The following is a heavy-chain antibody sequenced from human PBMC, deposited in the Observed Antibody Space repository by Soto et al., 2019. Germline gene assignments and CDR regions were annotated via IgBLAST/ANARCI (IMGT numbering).Heavy chain of an antibody. D-gene: IGHD3-10*01. Sequence: PGGSLRLSWAASGFTFSSYAMSWVRQAPGKGLEWVSAISGSGGSTYYADSVKGRFTISRDNSKNTLYLQMNSLRAEDTAVYYCAKIPNQVLLCWFDPWGQGTLVTVSS. CDR2: ISGSGGST. J-gene: IGHJ5*02. CDR3: AKIPNQVLLCWFDP. CDR1: GFTFSSYA. V-gene: IGHV3-23*01.